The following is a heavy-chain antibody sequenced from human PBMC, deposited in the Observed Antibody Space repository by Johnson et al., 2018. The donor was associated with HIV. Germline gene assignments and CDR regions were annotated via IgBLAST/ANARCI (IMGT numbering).Heavy chain of an antibody. D-gene: IGHD1-26*01. CDR1: GFTFSSYT. Sequence: VQLVESGGGVVQPGRSLRLSCVASGFTFSSYTMHWVRQAPGKGLEWVAVISYDGSNKYYADSVKGRFTISRDNSKNTLSLQMNSPRVDDTAIYYCARVRAGRENAFDIWGQGTMVTVSS. V-gene: IGHV3-30*04. J-gene: IGHJ3*02. CDR2: ISYDGSNK. CDR3: ARVRAGRENAFDI.